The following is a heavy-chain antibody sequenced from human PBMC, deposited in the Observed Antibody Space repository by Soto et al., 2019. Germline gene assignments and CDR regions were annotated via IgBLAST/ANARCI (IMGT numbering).Heavy chain of an antibody. CDR1: GGSFSAYY. Sequence: SETLSLTCAVYGGSFSAYYWSWIRQPPGKGLEWIGEINHSGGTSYNPSLKSRVTISVDTSKSQFSLKLTSATAADRAVYYCARGRVHTFDSSGFYESWGHLTPVTVSS. J-gene: IGHJ5*01. CDR2: INHSGGT. V-gene: IGHV4-34*01. D-gene: IGHD3-22*01. CDR3: ARGRVHTFDSSGFYES.